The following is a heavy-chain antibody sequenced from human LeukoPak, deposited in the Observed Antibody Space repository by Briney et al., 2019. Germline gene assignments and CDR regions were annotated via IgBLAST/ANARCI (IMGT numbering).Heavy chain of an antibody. V-gene: IGHV1-69*04. J-gene: IGHJ4*02. CDR3: ARDQYSSGLDY. Sequence: ASVKVSRKASGGTFSSYAISWVRQAPGQVLVWMGRIIPILGIANYAQKFQGRVTITADKSTSTAYMELSSLRSEDTAVYYCARDQYSSGLDYWGQGTLVTVSS. CDR2: IIPILGIA. D-gene: IGHD6-19*01. CDR1: GGTFSSYA.